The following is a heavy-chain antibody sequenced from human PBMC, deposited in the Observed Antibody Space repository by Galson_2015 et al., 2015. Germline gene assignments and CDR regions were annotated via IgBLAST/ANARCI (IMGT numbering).Heavy chain of an antibody. J-gene: IGHJ4*02. V-gene: IGHV3-33*01. Sequence: SLRLSCAASGFTFSSYGMHWVRQAPGKGLEWVAVIWYAGSNKYYADSVKGRFTISRDNSKNTLYLQMNSLRAEDTAVYYCARDWYYDSSGYCDYSGQATLVTVSS. CDR2: IWYAGSNK. CDR3: ARDWYYDSSGYCDY. CDR1: GFTFSSYG. D-gene: IGHD3-22*01.